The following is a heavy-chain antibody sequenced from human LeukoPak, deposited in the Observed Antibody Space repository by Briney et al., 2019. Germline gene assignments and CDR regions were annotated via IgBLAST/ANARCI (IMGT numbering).Heavy chain of an antibody. J-gene: IGHJ4*02. D-gene: IGHD6-13*01. CDR2: IYYRGST. Sequence: SETLSLTCTVSGASISSYYWSWIRQPPGKGLEWIGYIYYRGSTHYNPSLKSRVTISVDTSKNQFSLKLGSVTAADTAVYYCASGPYPAAGTDHQFDFWGQGTLVTVSS. CDR3: ASGPYPAAGTDHQFDF. CDR1: GASISSYY. V-gene: IGHV4-59*01.